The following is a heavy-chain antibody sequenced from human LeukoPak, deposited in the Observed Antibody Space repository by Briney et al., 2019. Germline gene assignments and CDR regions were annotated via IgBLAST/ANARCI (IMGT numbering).Heavy chain of an antibody. V-gene: IGHV4-59*01. CDR1: GGSISSYY. CDR3: ARSRYTAVAAYYFDY. Sequence: SETLSLTCTVSGGSISSYYWSWIQQPPGKGLEWIGYTYYSGSTNYNPSLKSRVTISVDTSKNQFSLKLSSVTAADTAVYYCARSRYTAVAAYYFDYWGQGTLVTVSS. D-gene: IGHD6-19*01. J-gene: IGHJ4*02. CDR2: TYYSGST.